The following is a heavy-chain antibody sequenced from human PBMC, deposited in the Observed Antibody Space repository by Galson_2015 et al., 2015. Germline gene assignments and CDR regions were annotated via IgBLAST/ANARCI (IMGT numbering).Heavy chain of an antibody. CDR1: GDSVSSNSAA. V-gene: IGHV6-1*01. J-gene: IGHJ4*02. CDR3: ARDNWNSKGRGRLDY. CDR2: TYYRSKWYN. D-gene: IGHD1-7*01. Sequence: CAISGDSVSSNSAAWNWIRQSPSRGLEWLGRTYYRSKWYNDYAVSVKSRITINPDTSENQFSLQLNSVTPEDTAVYYCARDNWNSKGRGRLDYWGQGTLVTVSS.